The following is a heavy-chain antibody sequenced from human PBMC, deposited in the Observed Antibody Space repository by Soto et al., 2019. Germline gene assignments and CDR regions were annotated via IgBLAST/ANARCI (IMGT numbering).Heavy chain of an antibody. D-gene: IGHD1-26*01. J-gene: IGHJ4*02. CDR1: GGSISNGGDC. Sequence: SESLSITCAVSGGSISNGGDCWSCIRKPPGQGLEWIGYSYHSGSSSYNPSLRSRVTISVDRSKNQFSLQLTSVTAADTAVYYCARGIVGATRETWPFDYWGQGTLVTVSS. V-gene: IGHV4-30-2*01. CDR2: SYHSGSS. CDR3: ARGIVGATRETWPFDY.